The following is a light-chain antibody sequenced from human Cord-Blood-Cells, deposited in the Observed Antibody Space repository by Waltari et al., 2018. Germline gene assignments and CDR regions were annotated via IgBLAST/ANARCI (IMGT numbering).Light chain of an antibody. CDR1: SSNIGSNT. J-gene: IGLJ1*01. V-gene: IGLV1-44*01. Sequence: QSVLTQPPSASGTPGQRVTISCSGSSSNIGSNTVNWYQQLPGTAPKLLIYSNNPLPSGGPDRFSGSKSGTSASLAISGLQSEDEAEYYCAAWDDSLNGYVFGTGTKVTVL. CDR3: AAWDDSLNGYV. CDR2: SNN.